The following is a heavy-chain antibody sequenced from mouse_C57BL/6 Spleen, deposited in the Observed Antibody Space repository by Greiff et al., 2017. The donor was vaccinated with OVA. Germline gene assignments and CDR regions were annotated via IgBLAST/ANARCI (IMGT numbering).Heavy chain of an antibody. CDR1: GFTFSDYG. CDR2: ISSGSSTI. Sequence: EVKLQESGGGLVKPGGSLKLSCAASGFTFSDYGMHWVRQAPEKGLEWVAYISSGSSTIYYADTVKGRFTISRDNAKNTLFLQMTSLRSEDTAMYYCARAYGNYFDYWGQGTTLTVSS. J-gene: IGHJ2*01. CDR3: ARAYGNYFDY. V-gene: IGHV5-17*01. D-gene: IGHD2-1*01.